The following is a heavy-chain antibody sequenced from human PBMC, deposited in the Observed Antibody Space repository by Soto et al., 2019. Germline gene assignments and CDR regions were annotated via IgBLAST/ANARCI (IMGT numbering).Heavy chain of an antibody. CDR1: GGSFSGYY. CDR2: INHSGST. J-gene: IGHJ3*02. V-gene: IGHV4-34*01. Sequence: PSETLSLTCAVYGGSFSGYYWSWIRQPPGKGLEWIGEINHSGSTNYNPSLKSRVTISVDTSKNQFSLKLSSVTAADTAVYYCARGRIAVAEPTVPFDIWGQGTMVTLSS. D-gene: IGHD6-19*01. CDR3: ARGRIAVAEPTVPFDI.